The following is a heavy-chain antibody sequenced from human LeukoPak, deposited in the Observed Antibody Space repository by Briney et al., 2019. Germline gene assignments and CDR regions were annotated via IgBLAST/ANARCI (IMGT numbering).Heavy chain of an antibody. CDR3: AKVATIGPGRYFDY. D-gene: IGHD5-12*01. Sequence: GGSLRLSCAASGFTFGNYGMSWVRQAPGKGLEWVSVIIGSGGFTYYADSVKGRFTISRDSSKSTLYLQMNSLRAEDTALYYCAKVATIGPGRYFDYWGQGALVTVSS. CDR1: GFTFGNYG. CDR2: IIGSGGFT. J-gene: IGHJ4*02. V-gene: IGHV3-23*01.